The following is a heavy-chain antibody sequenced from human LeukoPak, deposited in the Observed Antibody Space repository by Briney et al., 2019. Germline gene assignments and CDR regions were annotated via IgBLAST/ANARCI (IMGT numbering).Heavy chain of an antibody. Sequence: PGGSLRLSCAASGFTFSSYWMSWVRQAPGKGLEWVANIKQDGSEKYYVDSVRGRFTISRDNAKNSVSLQMNSLRAEDTAVYYCARPYYDTSGSYWGQGTLVTVFS. V-gene: IGHV3-7*01. J-gene: IGHJ4*02. D-gene: IGHD3-22*01. CDR3: ARPYYDTSGSY. CDR2: IKQDGSEK. CDR1: GFTFSSYW.